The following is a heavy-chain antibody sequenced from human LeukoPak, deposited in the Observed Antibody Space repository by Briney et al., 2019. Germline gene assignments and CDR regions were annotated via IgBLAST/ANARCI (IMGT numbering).Heavy chain of an antibody. CDR3: VKAKSYDFWSGYSYFDY. V-gene: IGHV3-21*04. CDR2: ISSSSRYI. D-gene: IGHD3-3*01. CDR1: GFTFNSYS. J-gene: IGHJ4*02. Sequence: TGGSLRLSCAASGFTFNSYSMNWVRQAPGKGLEWFSSISSSSRYIHYADSVKGRFTISRDSAKNSLYLQMNSLRAEDTALYYCVKAKSYDFWSGYSYFDYWGQGTLVTVSS.